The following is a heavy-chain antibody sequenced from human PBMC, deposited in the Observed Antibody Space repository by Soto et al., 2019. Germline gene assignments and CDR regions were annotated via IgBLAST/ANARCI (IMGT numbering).Heavy chain of an antibody. Sequence: QLQLQESGPGLVKPSETLSLTCTVSGGSISSSSYYWGWIRQPPGKGLEWIGSIYYSGSTYYNPSLKSRVTISVDTSKNQFSLKLSSVTAADTAVYYCARLSSGWSSLFDYWGQGTLVTVSS. CDR2: IYYSGST. CDR3: ARLSSGWSSLFDY. J-gene: IGHJ4*02. D-gene: IGHD6-19*01. CDR1: GGSISSSSYY. V-gene: IGHV4-39*01.